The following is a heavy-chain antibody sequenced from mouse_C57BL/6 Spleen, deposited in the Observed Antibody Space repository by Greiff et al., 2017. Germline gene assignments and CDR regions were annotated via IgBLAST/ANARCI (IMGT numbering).Heavy chain of an antibody. J-gene: IGHJ3*01. CDR3: ARGDDYDVSWFAY. D-gene: IGHD2-4*01. CDR1: GYTFTSYG. CDR2: IYPRSGNT. Sequence: QVQLKESGAELARPGASVKLSCKASGYTFTSYGISWVKQRTGQGLEWIGEIYPRSGNTYYNEKFKGKATLTADKSSSTAYMELRSLTSEDSAVYFCARGDDYDVSWFAYWGQGTLVTVSA. V-gene: IGHV1-81*01.